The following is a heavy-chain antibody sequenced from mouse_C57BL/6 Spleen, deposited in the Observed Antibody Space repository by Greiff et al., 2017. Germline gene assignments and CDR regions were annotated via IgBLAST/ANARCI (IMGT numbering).Heavy chain of an antibody. V-gene: IGHV5-17*01. J-gene: IGHJ2*01. CDR2: ISSGSSTI. CDR1: GFTFSDYG. CDR3: ARMDY. Sequence: EVKLVESGGGLVKPGGSLKLSCAASGFTFSDYGMHWVRQAPEKGLEWVAYISSGSSTIYYADTVKGRFTISRDNAKNTLCLQMTSLRSEDTAMYYCARMDYWGQGTTLTVSS.